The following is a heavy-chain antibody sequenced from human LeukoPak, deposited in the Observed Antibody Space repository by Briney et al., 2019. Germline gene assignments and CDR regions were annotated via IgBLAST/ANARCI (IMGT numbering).Heavy chain of an antibody. J-gene: IGHJ6*02. V-gene: IGHV3-23*01. CDR2: ISGSGGST. CDR1: GFTFSSYA. Sequence: GGSLRLSCAASGFTFSSYAMSWVRQAPGKGLEWVSAISGSGGSTYYADSVKGRFTISRDNSKNRLYLQMTSLRAEDTAVYYCAKWRPRITIFGVVPYYYYGMDVWGQGTTVTVSS. CDR3: AKWRPRITIFGVVPYYYYGMDV. D-gene: IGHD3-3*01.